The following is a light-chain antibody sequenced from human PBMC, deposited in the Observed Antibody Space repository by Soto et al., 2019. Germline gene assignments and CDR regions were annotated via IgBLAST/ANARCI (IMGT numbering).Light chain of an antibody. CDR2: DAS. CDR1: QSVSSY. Sequence: EIVLTQSPATLSLSPGERATLSCRASQSVSSYLAWYQQKPGQAPRLLIYDASNRATGIPARFSGSGSGTDFTVTMSRLEPEDVAFYYCQQRSDWPPWTFGQGTKVEI. J-gene: IGKJ1*01. CDR3: QQRSDWPPWT. V-gene: IGKV3-11*01.